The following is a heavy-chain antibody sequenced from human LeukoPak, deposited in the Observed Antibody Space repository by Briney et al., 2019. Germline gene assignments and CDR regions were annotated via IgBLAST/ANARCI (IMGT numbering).Heavy chain of an antibody. J-gene: IGHJ4*02. V-gene: IGHV1-24*01. CDR3: ATTYYYDSSGYYYFSD. Sequence: ASVKVSCKVSGYTLTELSMHWVRQAPGKGLEWMGGFDPEDGETIYAQKFQGRVTMTEDTSTDTAYMELSSLRSEDTAVYYCATTYYYDSSGYYYFSDWGQGTLVTVSS. CDR2: FDPEDGET. CDR1: GYTLTELS. D-gene: IGHD3-22*01.